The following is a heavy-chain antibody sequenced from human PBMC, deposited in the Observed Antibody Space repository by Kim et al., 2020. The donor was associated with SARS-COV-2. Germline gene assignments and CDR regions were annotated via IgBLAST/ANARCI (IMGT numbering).Heavy chain of an antibody. J-gene: IGHJ4*02. CDR3: ARGYYDSSGYYFHLDY. CDR2: IIPIFGTA. CDR1: GGTFSSYA. Sequence: ASVKVSCKASGGTFSSYAISWVRQAPGQGLEWMGGIIPIFGTANYAQKFQGRVTITADESTSTAYMELSSLRSEDTAVYYCARGYYDSSGYYFHLDYWGQGTLVTVSS. D-gene: IGHD3-22*01. V-gene: IGHV1-69*13.